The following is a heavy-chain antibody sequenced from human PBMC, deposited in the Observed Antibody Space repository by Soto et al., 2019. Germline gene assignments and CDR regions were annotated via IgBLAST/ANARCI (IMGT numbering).Heavy chain of an antibody. J-gene: IGHJ6*02. Sequence: SQTLSLTCAISGDSVSSNSAALNWIMRSPSRGLEWLGRTYYRSKWYNDYAVSVKSRITINPDTSKNQFSLQLNSVTPEDTAVYYCARDLTSVGRGRIAAAGTHPYYYYGMDVWGQGTTVTVSS. CDR3: ARDLTSVGRGRIAAAGTHPYYYYGMDV. CDR2: TYYRSKWYN. CDR1: GDSVSSNSAA. D-gene: IGHD6-13*01. V-gene: IGHV6-1*01.